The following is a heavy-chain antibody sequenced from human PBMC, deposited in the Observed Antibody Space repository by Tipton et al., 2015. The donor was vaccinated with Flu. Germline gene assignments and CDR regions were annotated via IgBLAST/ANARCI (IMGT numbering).Heavy chain of an antibody. J-gene: IGHJ5*02. CDR3: ARRTFSNYVSEPKNWFDV. CDR1: GNSIRSANYY. D-gene: IGHD4-11*01. V-gene: IGHV4-38-2*02. CDR2: VHQAGST. Sequence: TLSLTCTVSGNSIRSANYYWGWIRQPPGKGLEWIGNVHQAGSTYYNPSLRSRVTISLDRPKNQFSLRLTSVTAADTAVYYCARRTFSNYVSEPKNWFDVWGQGTLVTVSS.